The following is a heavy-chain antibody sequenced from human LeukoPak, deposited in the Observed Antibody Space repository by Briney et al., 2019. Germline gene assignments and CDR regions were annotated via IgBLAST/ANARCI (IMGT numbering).Heavy chain of an antibody. CDR2: IKQDGSEK. D-gene: IGHD2-21*01. V-gene: IGHV3-7*01. J-gene: IGHJ4*02. Sequence: PGGSLRLSCAASGFTFSSYSMNWVRQAPGKGLEWVANIKQDGSEKYYVDSVKGRFTISRDNAKNSLYLQMNSLRAEDTAVYYFERKGGLGDAFDYWGQGTLVTVSS. CDR3: ERKGGLGDAFDY. CDR1: GFTFSSYS.